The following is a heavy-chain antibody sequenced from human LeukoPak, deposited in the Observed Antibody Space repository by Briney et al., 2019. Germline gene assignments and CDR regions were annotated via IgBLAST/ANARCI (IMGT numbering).Heavy chain of an antibody. CDR1: GGSISSYY. CDR2: IYYGGST. J-gene: IGHJ4*02. Sequence: SETLSLTCTVSGGSISSYYWSWIRQPPGKGLEWIGYIYYGGSTNYNPSLKSRVTISVDTSKNQFSLKLSSVTAADTAVYYCARDPECGSTYCSGDYWGQGTLVTVSS. V-gene: IGHV4-59*01. D-gene: IGHD2-15*01. CDR3: ARDPECGSTYCSGDY.